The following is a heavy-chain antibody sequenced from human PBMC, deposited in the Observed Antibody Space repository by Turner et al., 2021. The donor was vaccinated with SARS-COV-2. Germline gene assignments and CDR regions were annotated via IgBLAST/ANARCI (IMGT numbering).Heavy chain of an antibody. V-gene: IGHV1-24*01. D-gene: IGHD1-7*01. CDR2: FNPEDGEP. Sequence: QVHLLQSGAEVKKPGASVKVSCKVSGYTLSELSIHWVRQAPGKGPEWMGGFNPEDGEPIYAQMLQGRFSLTEDTSTDTLYMELSSLRSEDTAVYYCATSWELPDAYFDSWGQGTLVTVSS. CDR3: ATSWELPDAYFDS. CDR1: GYTLSELS. J-gene: IGHJ4*02.